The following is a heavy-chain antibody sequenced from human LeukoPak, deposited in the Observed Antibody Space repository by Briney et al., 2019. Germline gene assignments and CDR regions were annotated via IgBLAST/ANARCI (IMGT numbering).Heavy chain of an antibody. J-gene: IGHJ3*02. V-gene: IGHV1-69*05. CDR2: IIPIFGTA. CDR3: ARAYDSNGLDGFDI. CDR1: GGTFSSYA. Sequence: ASVKVSCKASGGTFSSYAISWVRQAPGQGLEWMGGIIPIFGTANYAQKFQGRVTITTDESTSTAYMELSSLRSEDTAVYYCARAYDSNGLDGFDIWGQGTMVTVSS. D-gene: IGHD3-22*01.